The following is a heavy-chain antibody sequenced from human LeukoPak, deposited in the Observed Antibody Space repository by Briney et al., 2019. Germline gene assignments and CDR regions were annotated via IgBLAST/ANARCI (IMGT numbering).Heavy chain of an antibody. CDR3: ANSKYYYDSSGSHDAFDI. J-gene: IGHJ3*02. CDR2: ISGSGGST. V-gene: IGHV3-23*01. CDR1: RFTFSRYA. Sequence: GGSLRLSCAASRFTFSRYAMSWVRQAPGKRLEWVSAISGSGGSTYYADSVKGRFTISRDNSKNTLYLQMNSLRAEDTAVYYCANSKYYYDSSGSHDAFDIWGQGTMVTVSS. D-gene: IGHD3-22*01.